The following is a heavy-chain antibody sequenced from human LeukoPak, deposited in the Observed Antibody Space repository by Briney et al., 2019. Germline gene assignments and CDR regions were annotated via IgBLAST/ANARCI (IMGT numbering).Heavy chain of an antibody. CDR3: ARRAYGGKPPADY. D-gene: IGHD4-23*01. J-gene: IGHJ4*02. CDR2: IYSGGST. Sequence: GSLRLSCAASGFPVSSNYMSWVRQAPGRGLEWVSVIYSGGSTYYADSVKDRFTISRDNSKNTLYLQMNSLRAEDTAVYYCARRAYGGKPPADYWGQGTLVTVSS. CDR1: GFPVSSNY. V-gene: IGHV3-66*02.